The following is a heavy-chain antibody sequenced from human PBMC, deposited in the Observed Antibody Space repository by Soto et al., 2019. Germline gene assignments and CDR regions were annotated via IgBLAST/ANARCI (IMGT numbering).Heavy chain of an antibody. CDR1: GASVNDYY. Sequence: PSETLSLTCTVSGASVNDYYWNWVRQPLGKGLEWIGFIHYTGSRIFNPSLQSRVTMSVDVSQNQFSLRLTSVTAADTAIYYCARWGHPAVKAFDIWGKGTTVTVSS. CDR3: ARWGHPAVKAFDI. CDR2: IHYTGSR. J-gene: IGHJ3*02. V-gene: IGHV4-59*02. D-gene: IGHD3-16*01.